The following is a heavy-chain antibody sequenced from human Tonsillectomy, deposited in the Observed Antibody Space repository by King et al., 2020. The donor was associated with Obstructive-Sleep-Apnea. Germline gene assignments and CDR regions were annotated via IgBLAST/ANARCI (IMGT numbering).Heavy chain of an antibody. Sequence: QLQESGPGLVKPSETLSLTCTVSGYSISSGYYWGWIRQPPGKGLEWIGSIYHSGSTYYNPSLKSRVTISVDPSKNQFSLKLSSVTAADTAVFYCASLTTVTTEVAFDIWGQGTMVTVSS. CDR1: GYSISSGYY. J-gene: IGHJ3*02. V-gene: IGHV4-38-2*02. CDR3: ASLTTVTTEVAFDI. CDR2: IYHSGST. D-gene: IGHD4-17*01.